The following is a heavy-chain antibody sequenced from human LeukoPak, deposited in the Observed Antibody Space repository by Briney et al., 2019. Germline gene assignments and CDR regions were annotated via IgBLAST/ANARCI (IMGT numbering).Heavy chain of an antibody. Sequence: SETLSLTCTVSGGSISSGSYYWSWIRQPAGKGLEWIGRIYNSGNTNYNLSLKSRVTISVDTSKNQFSLKLSSVTAADTAVYYCARDHYYYDSTGYYYLDYWGQGTLVTVSS. CDR2: IYNSGNT. J-gene: IGHJ4*02. CDR3: ARDHYYYDSTGYYYLDY. V-gene: IGHV4-61*02. CDR1: GGSISSGSYY. D-gene: IGHD3-22*01.